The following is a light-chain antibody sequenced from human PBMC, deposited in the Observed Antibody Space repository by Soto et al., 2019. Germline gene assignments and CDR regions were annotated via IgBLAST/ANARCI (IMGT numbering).Light chain of an antibody. CDR2: WAS. J-gene: IGKJ1*01. Sequence: DLVLTQSPDSLAVSLGDRATINCKSSQNVLYSSNNKNYLAWYQQKPGQPPKLLIYWASARESGVPDRFSGSGSGTDFILTISSLQAEDVAVYYCHQYYTTPWTFGQGSKVDI. CDR1: QNVLYSSNNKNY. V-gene: IGKV4-1*01. CDR3: HQYYTTPWT.